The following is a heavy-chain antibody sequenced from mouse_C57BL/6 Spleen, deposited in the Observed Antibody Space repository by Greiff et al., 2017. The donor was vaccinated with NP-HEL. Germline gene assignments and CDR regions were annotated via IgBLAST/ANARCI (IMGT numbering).Heavy chain of an antibody. CDR1: GFSLTSYA. CDR2: IWTGGGT. J-gene: IGHJ4*01. V-gene: IGHV2-9-1*01. Sequence: VKLVESGPGLVAPSQSLSITCTVSGFSLTSYAISWVRQPPGKGLEWLGVIWTGGGTNYNSALKSRLSISKDNSKSQVFLKMNSLQTDDTARYYCARNLYDGGFAMDYWGQGTSVTVSS. D-gene: IGHD1-1*01. CDR3: ARNLYDGGFAMDY.